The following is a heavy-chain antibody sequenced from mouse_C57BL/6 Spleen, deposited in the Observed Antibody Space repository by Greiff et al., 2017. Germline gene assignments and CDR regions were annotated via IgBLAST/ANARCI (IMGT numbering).Heavy chain of an antibody. V-gene: IGHV1-52*01. CDR1: GYTFTSYW. J-gene: IGHJ1*03. Sequence: QVQLQQPGAELVRPGSSVKLSCKASGYTFTSYWMHWVKQRPIQGLEWIGNIDPSDSETHYNQKFKDKATLTVDKSSSTAYMQLSSLTSEDSAVYYCARGGMYYYGSSYEDWYFDVWGTGTTVTVSS. D-gene: IGHD1-1*01. CDR3: ARGGMYYYGSSYEDWYFDV. CDR2: IDPSDSET.